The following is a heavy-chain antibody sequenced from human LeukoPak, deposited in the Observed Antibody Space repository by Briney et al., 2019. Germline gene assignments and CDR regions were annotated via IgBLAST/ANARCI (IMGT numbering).Heavy chain of an antibody. J-gene: IGHJ4*02. D-gene: IGHD3-22*01. CDR1: GYSFTSYW. Sequence: GESLKISCKGSGYSFTSYWIGWVRQMPGKGLEWMGIIYPGDSDTRYSPSFQGQVTISADKSISTAYLQWSSLKASDTAVYYCARQGITMIVPFDYWGQGTLVTVSS. V-gene: IGHV5-51*01. CDR2: IYPGDSDT. CDR3: ARQGITMIVPFDY.